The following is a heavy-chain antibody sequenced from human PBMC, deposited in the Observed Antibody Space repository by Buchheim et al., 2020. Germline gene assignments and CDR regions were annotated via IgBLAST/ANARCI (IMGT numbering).Heavy chain of an antibody. CDR3: AKVGSIVGA. CDR2: ISYDGSNK. Sequence: QVQLVESGGGVVQPGRSLRLSCAASGFTFSRYGMHWVRQAPGKGLEWVAVISYDGSNKYYANSVKGRFTISRDNSKNTLYLQMNSLRAEDTAVYYCAKVGSIVGAWGQGTL. J-gene: IGHJ5*02. CDR1: GFTFSRYG. D-gene: IGHD1-26*01. V-gene: IGHV3-30*18.